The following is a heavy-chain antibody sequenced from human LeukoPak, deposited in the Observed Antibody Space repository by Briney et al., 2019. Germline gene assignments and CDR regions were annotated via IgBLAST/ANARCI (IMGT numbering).Heavy chain of an antibody. J-gene: IGHJ6*02. CDR1: GFTFSSHW. Sequence: GGSLILSCAASGFTFSSHWMSWVRQAPGKGLEWVANIKQDGSEKYYVDSVKGRFTISRDNAKNSLYLQMNSLRAEDTAVYYCARGRSYLDVWGQGTTVTVSS. D-gene: IGHD1-26*01. V-gene: IGHV3-7*05. CDR3: ARGRSYLDV. CDR2: IKQDGSEK.